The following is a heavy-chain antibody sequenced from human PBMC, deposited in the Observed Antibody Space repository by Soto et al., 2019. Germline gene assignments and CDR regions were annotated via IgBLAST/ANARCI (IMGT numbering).Heavy chain of an antibody. Sequence: QVQLQESGPGLVKPSETLPLTCSVSDGSVTGYCWSWIRQPPGKGLEWIGCIDNGRAHYNPSLTSRVTMSLDTSNNHFSLKLSSVTTTDTAVYYCARGPDHSKVGYWGQGTLVTVSS. J-gene: IGHJ4*02. CDR3: ARGPDHSKVGY. V-gene: IGHV4-59*02. CDR1: DGSVTGYC. D-gene: IGHD4-4*01. CDR2: IDNGRA.